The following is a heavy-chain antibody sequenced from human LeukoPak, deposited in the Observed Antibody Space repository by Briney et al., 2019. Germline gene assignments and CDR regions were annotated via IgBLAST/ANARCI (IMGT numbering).Heavy chain of an antibody. V-gene: IGHV4-30-2*01. D-gene: IGHD3-10*01. CDR1: GGSISSGGYS. CDR2: IYHSGST. CDR3: VRASITMVRGAFDY. J-gene: IGHJ4*02. Sequence: TLSLTCAVSGGSISSGGYSWSWIRQPPGKGLEWIGYIYHSGSTYYNPSLKSRVTISVDRSKNQFSLKLSSATAADTAVYYCVRASITMVRGAFDYWGQGTLVTVSS.